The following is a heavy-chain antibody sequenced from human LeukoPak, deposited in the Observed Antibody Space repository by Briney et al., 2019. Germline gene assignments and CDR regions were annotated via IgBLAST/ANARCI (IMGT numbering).Heavy chain of an antibody. CDR3: ARDFRDILTRYQQYYFDY. Sequence: GGSLRLSCAASGFXFSDYRITWIRQAPGKRLEWVSYISGSSNYTNSADSVKGRFTISRGNAKNSLYLQMNSLRAEDTAVYYCARDFRDILTRYQQYYFDYWGQGTLVTVSS. D-gene: IGHD3-9*01. J-gene: IGHJ4*02. V-gene: IGHV3-11*05. CDR2: ISGSSNYT. CDR1: GFXFSDYR.